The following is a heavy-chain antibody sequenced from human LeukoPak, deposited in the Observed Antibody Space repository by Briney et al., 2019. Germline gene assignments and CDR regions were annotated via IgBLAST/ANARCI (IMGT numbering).Heavy chain of an antibody. J-gene: IGHJ4*02. V-gene: IGHV1-2*02. CDR2: MNPNSGGT. CDR3: ARGGIEVAGVIAPFDY. D-gene: IGHD6-19*01. Sequence: GASVKVSCKASGYTLTGYYMHWVRQAPGQGLEWMGWMNPNSGGTKSAQKLQGRVTMTTDTSTSTAYMELRSLRSDDTAVYYCARGGIEVAGVIAPFDYWGQGTLVTVSS. CDR1: GYTLTGYY.